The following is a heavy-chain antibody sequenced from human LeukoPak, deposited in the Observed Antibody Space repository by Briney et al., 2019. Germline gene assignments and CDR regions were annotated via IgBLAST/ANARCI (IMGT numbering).Heavy chain of an antibody. CDR3: TRGPPVPNEYTVV. CDR1: GFTFGDYA. V-gene: IGHV3-49*04. D-gene: IGHD6-6*01. Sequence: GGSLRLSCTGSGFTFGDYAMSWVRQAPGKGLEWVGFIRRKDYGCGTTEYAASVKGRFTISREDSKSIAYLQMNNLKSEDSAVYYCTRGPPVPNEYTVVWGQGSTVTVS. CDR2: IRRKDYGCGTT. J-gene: IGHJ6*02.